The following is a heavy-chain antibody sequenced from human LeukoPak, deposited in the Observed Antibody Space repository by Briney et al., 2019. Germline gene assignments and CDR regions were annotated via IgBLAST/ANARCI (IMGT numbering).Heavy chain of an antibody. CDR2: INPNSGGT. CDR1: GYTFTGYY. J-gene: IGHJ6*03. D-gene: IGHD4-11*01. CDR3: AREDYSNYGRSLYYYYYMDV. V-gene: IGHV1-2*02. Sequence: ASVKVSCKASGYTFTGYYMHWVRQAPGQGLEWMGWINPNSGGTNYAQKFQGRVTMTRDTSISTAYMELSRLRSDDTAVYYCAREDYSNYGRSLYYYYYMDVWGKGTTVTVSS.